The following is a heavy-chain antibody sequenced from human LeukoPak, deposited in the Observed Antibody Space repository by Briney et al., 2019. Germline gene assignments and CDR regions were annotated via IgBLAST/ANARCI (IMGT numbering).Heavy chain of an antibody. D-gene: IGHD4-17*01. CDR1: GFTFSSYG. Sequence: GGSLRLSCAASGFTFSSYGMHWVRQASGKGLEWVAVISYDGSNKSYGDSVKGRFTISRDNSKNTLYLQMNSLRAEDTAVYYCAKDASPTVTTAYWYFDRWGRGTLVTVSS. J-gene: IGHJ2*01. CDR3: AKDASPTVTTAYWYFDR. V-gene: IGHV3-30*18. CDR2: ISYDGSNK.